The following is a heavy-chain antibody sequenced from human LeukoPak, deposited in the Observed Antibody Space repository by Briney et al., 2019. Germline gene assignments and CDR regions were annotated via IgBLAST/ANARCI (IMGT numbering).Heavy chain of an antibody. D-gene: IGHD1-26*01. CDR3: ARVVSGSYFSAFDI. Sequence: ASVKVSCKATGYTFTGYYMHWVRQASGQGLEWMGWINPNSGGTNYAQKFQGRVTMTRDTSISTAYMELSRLRSDDRAVYYCARVVSGSYFSAFDIWGQGTMVTVSS. V-gene: IGHV1-2*02. CDR1: GYTFTGYY. J-gene: IGHJ3*02. CDR2: INPNSGGT.